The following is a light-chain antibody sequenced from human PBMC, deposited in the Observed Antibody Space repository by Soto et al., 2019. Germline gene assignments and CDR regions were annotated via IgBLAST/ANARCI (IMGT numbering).Light chain of an antibody. V-gene: IGKV3-15*01. CDR3: QQYGSSGT. Sequence: EIVMTQSPATLSVSPGERATLSCRASQSVSSDFAWYQQKPGQAPRLLIYGASSRATGIPARFSGSGSGTEFTLTISRLEPEDFAVYYCQQYGSSGTFGQGTKVDIK. CDR1: QSVSSD. J-gene: IGKJ1*01. CDR2: GAS.